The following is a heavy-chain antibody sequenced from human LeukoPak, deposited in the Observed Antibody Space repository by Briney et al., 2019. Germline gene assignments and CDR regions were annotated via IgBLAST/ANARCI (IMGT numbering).Heavy chain of an antibody. CDR2: IYYSGST. V-gene: IGHV4-4*02. D-gene: IGHD6-13*01. J-gene: IGHJ4*02. CDR1: GGSISSSNW. Sequence: SGTLSLTCAVSGGSISSSNWWSWVRQPPGKGLEWIGSIYYSGSTYYNPSLKSRVTMSVDTSKNQLSLKLSSVTAADTAVYYCARSQQLIRTFDYWGQGTLVTVSS. CDR3: ARSQQLIRTFDY.